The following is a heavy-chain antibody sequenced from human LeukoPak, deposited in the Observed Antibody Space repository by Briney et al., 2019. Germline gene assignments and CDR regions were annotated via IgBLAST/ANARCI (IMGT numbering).Heavy chain of an antibody. CDR1: GFTFSNYD. D-gene: IGHD3-10*02. J-gene: IGHJ6*04. CDR2: FGSAGDT. Sequence: PGGSLRLSCAVSGFTFSNYDMHWIRQRTGKGLEWVSGFGSAGDTYYPGSVKGRFTISRDNAKNSLYLQMNSLRAEDTAVYYCAELGITMIGGVWGKGTTVTISS. CDR3: AELGITMIGGV. V-gene: IGHV3-13*01.